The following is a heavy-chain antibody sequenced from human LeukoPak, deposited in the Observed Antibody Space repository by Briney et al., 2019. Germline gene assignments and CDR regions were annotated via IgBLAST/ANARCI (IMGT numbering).Heavy chain of an antibody. J-gene: IGHJ1*01. CDR2: IYYSGST. Sequence: PSETLSLTCTVSGGSISSHYWSWIRQPPGKGLEWIGYIYYSGSTNYNPSLKSRVTISVDTSKNQFSLKLSSVTAADTAVYYCARAPAAGTVGYFQHWGQGTLVTVSS. CDR1: GGSISSHY. V-gene: IGHV4-59*11. D-gene: IGHD6-13*01. CDR3: ARAPAAGTVGYFQH.